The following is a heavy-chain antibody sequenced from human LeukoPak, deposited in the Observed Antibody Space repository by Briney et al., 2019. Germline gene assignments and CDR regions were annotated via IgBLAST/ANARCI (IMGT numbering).Heavy chain of an antibody. Sequence: ASVKVSCKASGYTFTSYGISWVRQAPGQGLEWMGWISAYNGNTNYAQKLQGRVTMTTDTSTSTAYMELRSLRSDDTAVYYCARNSRVASTSGLNYWGQGTLVTVSS. CDR3: ARNSRVASTSGLNY. V-gene: IGHV1-18*01. D-gene: IGHD4-23*01. CDR1: GYTFTSYG. CDR2: ISAYNGNT. J-gene: IGHJ4*02.